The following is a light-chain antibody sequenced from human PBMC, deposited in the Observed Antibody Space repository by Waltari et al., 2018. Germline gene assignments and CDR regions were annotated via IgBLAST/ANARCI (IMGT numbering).Light chain of an antibody. J-gene: IGKJ1*01. Sequence: QMTQSPSTLSASVGDRITITCRASHSITIWLAWYQQKPGEAPKLLIFRASSLESGVPSRFSGSGSGTEFTLTISSLQPDDFATYYCQQYNTYPWTFGQGTKVEIK. CDR1: HSITIW. V-gene: IGKV1-5*03. CDR3: QQYNTYPWT. CDR2: RAS.